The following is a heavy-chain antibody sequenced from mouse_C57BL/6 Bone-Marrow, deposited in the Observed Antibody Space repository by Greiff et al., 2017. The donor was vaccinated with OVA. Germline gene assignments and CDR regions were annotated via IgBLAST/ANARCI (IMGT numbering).Heavy chain of an antibody. Sequence: EVKLVESGPGLVKPYQSLSLTCSVTGYSITSGYYWNWIRQFPGNKLEWMGYISYDGSNNYNPSLKNRISITRDTSKNQFFLKLNSVTTEDTATYYCARDRLGQAMDYWGQGTSVTVSS. J-gene: IGHJ4*01. V-gene: IGHV3-6*01. D-gene: IGHD4-1*01. CDR2: ISYDGSN. CDR1: GYSITSGYY. CDR3: ARDRLGQAMDY.